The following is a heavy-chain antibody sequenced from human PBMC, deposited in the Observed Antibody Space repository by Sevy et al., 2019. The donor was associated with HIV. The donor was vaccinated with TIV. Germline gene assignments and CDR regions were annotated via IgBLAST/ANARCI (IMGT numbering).Heavy chain of an antibody. CDR2: IYHSGST. Sequence: SETLSLTCAVSGGSISSGGYSWSWIRQPPGKGLGWIGYIYHSGSTYYNPSLKSRVTISVDRSKNQFSLKLSSVTAADTAVYYCARHYYYYYMDVWGKGTTVTVSS. J-gene: IGHJ6*03. V-gene: IGHV4-30-2*01. CDR1: GGSISSGGYS. CDR3: ARHYYYYYMDV.